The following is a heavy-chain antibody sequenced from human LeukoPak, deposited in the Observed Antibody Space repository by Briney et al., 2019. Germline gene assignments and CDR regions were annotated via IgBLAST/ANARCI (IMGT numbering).Heavy chain of an antibody. CDR1: GYTFTNYY. V-gene: IGHV1-2*02. D-gene: IGHD4-17*01. CDR3: ARTEDAYGDYYFDY. CDR2: ISPNSGGT. J-gene: IGHJ4*02. Sequence: ASVKVSCKASGYTFTNYYIHWVRQAPGLGLEWMGWISPNSGGTNYVQKFQGRVTMTRDTSISTAYMELSRLTSDDTAVYYCARTEDAYGDYYFDYWGQGTLVTISS.